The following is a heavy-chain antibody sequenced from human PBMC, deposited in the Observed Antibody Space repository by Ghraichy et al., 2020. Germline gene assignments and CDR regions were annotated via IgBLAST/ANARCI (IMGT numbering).Heavy chain of an antibody. J-gene: IGHJ3*02. CDR3: ARDGRYSGTLDAFDI. D-gene: IGHD1-26*01. CDR2: IYYSGST. CDR1: GGSISSYY. V-gene: IGHV4-59*01. Sequence: SQTLSLTCTVSGGSISSYYWSWIRQPPGKGLEWIGYIYYSGSTNYNPSLKSRVTISVDTSKNQFSLKLSSVTAADTAVYYCARDGRYSGTLDAFDIWGQGTMVTVSS.